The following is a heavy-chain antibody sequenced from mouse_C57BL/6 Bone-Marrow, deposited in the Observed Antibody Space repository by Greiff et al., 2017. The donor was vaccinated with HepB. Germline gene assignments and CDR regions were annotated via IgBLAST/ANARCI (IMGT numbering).Heavy chain of an antibody. CDR1: GYTFTSYW. D-gene: IGHD2-4*01. V-gene: IGHV1-55*01. Sequence: QVQLQQSGAELVKPGASVKMSCKASGYTFTSYWITWVKQRPGQGLEWIGDIYPGSGSTNYNEKFKSKATLTVDTSSSTAYMQLSSLTSEDSAVYYCARADYDYGYFDYWGQGTTLTVSS. CDR2: IYPGSGST. J-gene: IGHJ2*01. CDR3: ARADYDYGYFDY.